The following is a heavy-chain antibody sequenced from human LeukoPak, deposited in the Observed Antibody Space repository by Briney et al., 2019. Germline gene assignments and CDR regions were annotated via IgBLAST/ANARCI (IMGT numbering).Heavy chain of an antibody. CDR3: AKKAEVAGTVYFDY. CDR1: GSTFSSYA. V-gene: IGHV3-23*01. D-gene: IGHD6-19*01. J-gene: IGHJ4*02. CDR2: ISGSGGST. Sequence: GGSLRLSCAASGSTFSSYAMSWVRQAPGKGLEWVSAISGSGGSTYYADSVKGRFTISRDNSKNTLYLQMNSLRAEDTAVYYCAKKAEVAGTVYFDYWGQGTLVTVSP.